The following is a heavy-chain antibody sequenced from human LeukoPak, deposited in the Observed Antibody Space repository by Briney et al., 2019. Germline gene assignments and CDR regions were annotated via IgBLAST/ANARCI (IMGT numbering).Heavy chain of an antibody. J-gene: IGHJ4*02. CDR1: GFTFSNYA. CDR3: AKGRGHCTGGSCYSDY. D-gene: IGHD2-15*01. Sequence: PGGSLRLSCTASGFTFSNYAMSWVRQAPGKGLEWVSTISGSDGSTYYADSVKGRFTTSRDNSKNTLYLQMNSLRVEDTAIYYCAKGRGHCTGGSCYSDYWGQGTLVTVSS. V-gene: IGHV3-23*01. CDR2: ISGSDGST.